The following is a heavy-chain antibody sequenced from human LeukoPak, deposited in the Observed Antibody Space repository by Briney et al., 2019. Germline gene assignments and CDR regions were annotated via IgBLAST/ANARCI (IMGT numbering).Heavy chain of an antibody. Sequence: GGSLRLSWPASGFTFSSYAMNWVRQPQGKGLGWVAVISYDGNTKYYADSVKGRVTLSRDNSKNTLFLQLHSLRGEDTAVYYCTRVRGYDYGLIDSWGQGDLVTVSS. J-gene: IGHJ4*02. D-gene: IGHD3-10*01. CDR2: ISYDGNTK. V-gene: IGHV3-30*04. CDR1: GFTFSSYA. CDR3: TRVRGYDYGLIDS.